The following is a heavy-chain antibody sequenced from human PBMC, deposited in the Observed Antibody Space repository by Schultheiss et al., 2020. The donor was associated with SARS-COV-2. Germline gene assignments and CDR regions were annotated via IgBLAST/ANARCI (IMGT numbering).Heavy chain of an antibody. CDR3: ARDGRSKNGGSSGT. Sequence: GESLKISCAASGFTFSSYGMHWVRQAPGKGLEWVAVISYDGSNKYYADSVKGRFTISRDNAKNSLYLQMNSLRAEDTAVYYCARDGRSKNGGSSGTWGQGTLVTVSS. J-gene: IGHJ5*02. CDR2: ISYDGSNK. CDR1: GFTFSSYG. V-gene: IGHV3-30*03. D-gene: IGHD1-26*01.